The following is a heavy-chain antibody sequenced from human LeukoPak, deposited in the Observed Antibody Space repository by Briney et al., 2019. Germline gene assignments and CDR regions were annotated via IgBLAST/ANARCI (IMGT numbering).Heavy chain of an antibody. CDR2: ISRSGSTI. V-gene: IGHV3-48*03. Sequence: GGSLRLSCAASRFAFCSYEMKWVRQAPGKGLEWVLSISRSGSTIYYADSVKGRLPISRDNAKNSLDLEMKSLRAEDTAVYSCATGSWGYWGQGTLVTVSS. CDR1: RFAFCSYE. CDR3: ATGSWGY. D-gene: IGHD2-15*01. J-gene: IGHJ4*02.